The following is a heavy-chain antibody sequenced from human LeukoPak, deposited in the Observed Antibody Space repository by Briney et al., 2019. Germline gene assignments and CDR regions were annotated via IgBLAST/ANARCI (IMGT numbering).Heavy chain of an antibody. Sequence: ASVKVSCKASGYTFTSYGISWVRQAPGQGLEWMGWMNPNSGNTGYAQKFQGRVTMTRNTSISTAYMELSSLRSEDTAVYYCARGLKDCSSTSCYLGEYYYYYYMDVWGKGTTATISS. D-gene: IGHD2-2*01. CDR1: GYTFTSYG. V-gene: IGHV1-8*02. J-gene: IGHJ6*03. CDR2: MNPNSGNT. CDR3: ARGLKDCSSTSCYLGEYYYYYYMDV.